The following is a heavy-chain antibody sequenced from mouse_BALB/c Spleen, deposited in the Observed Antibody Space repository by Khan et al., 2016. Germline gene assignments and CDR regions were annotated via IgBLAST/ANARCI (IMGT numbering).Heavy chain of an antibody. CDR1: GYTFTDYA. V-gene: IGHV1S137*01. J-gene: IGHJ4*01. CDR3: ARSSSMVPGWDY. Sequence: QVQLQQSGPELVRPGVSVKISCKGSGYTFTDYAMHWVKQSHAKSLEWIGLISTYSGNTNYNQKFKGKATMTVDKSSSTAYMELARLTSEDSAIYYCARSSSMVPGWDYWGQGTSVTVSS. D-gene: IGHD1-1*02. CDR2: ISTYSGNT.